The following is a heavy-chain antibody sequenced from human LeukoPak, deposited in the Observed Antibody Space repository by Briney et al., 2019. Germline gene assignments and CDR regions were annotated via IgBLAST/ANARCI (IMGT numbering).Heavy chain of an antibody. D-gene: IGHD3-22*01. J-gene: IGHJ4*02. CDR2: IKSKTDGGTT. V-gene: IGHV3-15*01. CDR1: GFTFSNAW. Sequence: GGSLRLSCAASGFTFSNAWMSWVRQAPGKGLEWVGRIKSKTDGGTTDYAAPVKGRFTISRDDSKNTLYLQMNSLKTEDTAVYYCTTDWGTDSSGYNYGPNFDYWGQGTLVTVSS. CDR3: TTDWGTDSSGYNYGPNFDY.